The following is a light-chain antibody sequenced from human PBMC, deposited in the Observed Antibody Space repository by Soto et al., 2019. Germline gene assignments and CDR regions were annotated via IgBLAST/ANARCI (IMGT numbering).Light chain of an antibody. CDR1: QSVSSRY. Sequence: EIVLTQSPGTLSLSPGERATLSCRASQSVSSRYLGWYQQKPGQAPRLLIFGASSRGTGIPDRFSGSGSGTDFTLTISRLEPEDFAVYYCQQYGSSPITFGQGTRLEIK. CDR2: GAS. J-gene: IGKJ5*01. CDR3: QQYGSSPIT. V-gene: IGKV3-20*01.